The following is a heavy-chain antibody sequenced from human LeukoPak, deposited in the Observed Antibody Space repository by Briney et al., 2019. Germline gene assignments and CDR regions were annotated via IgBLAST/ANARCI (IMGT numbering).Heavy chain of an antibody. CDR3: AYSGPWNYFDY. CDR2: IIPILGIA. Sequence: ASVKVSCKASGGTFSSYAISWVRQAPGQGLEWMGRIIPILGIANYAQKFQGRVTITADKSTSTAYMELSSLRSEDTAVYYCAYSGPWNYFDYWGQGTLVTVSS. D-gene: IGHD5-12*01. CDR1: GGTFSSYA. V-gene: IGHV1-69*04. J-gene: IGHJ4*02.